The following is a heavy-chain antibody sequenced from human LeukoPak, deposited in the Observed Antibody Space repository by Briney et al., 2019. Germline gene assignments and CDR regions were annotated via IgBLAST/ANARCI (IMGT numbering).Heavy chain of an antibody. CDR1: GGSISSSSYY. CDR3: ARQRYYGSGSYSLNWFDP. J-gene: IGHJ5*02. Sequence: PSETLSLTCTVSGGSISSSSYYWGWIRQPPGKGLEWIGSIYYSETTYYNPSLKSRVTISVDTSKNQFSLRLSSVTAADTAAYYCARQRYYGSGSYSLNWFDPWGQGTLVTVSS. V-gene: IGHV4-39*01. CDR2: IYYSETT. D-gene: IGHD3-10*01.